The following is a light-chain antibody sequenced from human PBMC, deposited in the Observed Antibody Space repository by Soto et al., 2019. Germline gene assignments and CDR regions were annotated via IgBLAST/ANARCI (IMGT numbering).Light chain of an antibody. CDR2: AVT. CDR3: CSYAGRFTWV. Sequence: QSVLTQPGSVSGSPGQSVTIPCAGTSSDVGAYNYVSWYQQHPGKAPKLMLYAVTKRPSGVSDRFSGSKSGNTASLTISGLQADDEADYYCCSYAGRFTWVFGGGTKLTVL. J-gene: IGLJ3*02. V-gene: IGLV2-11*01. CDR1: SSDVGAYNY.